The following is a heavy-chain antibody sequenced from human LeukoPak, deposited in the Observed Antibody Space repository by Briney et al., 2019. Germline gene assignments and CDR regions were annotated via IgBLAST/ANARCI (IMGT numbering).Heavy chain of an antibody. J-gene: IGHJ4*02. CDR2: ISGSGGGT. CDR3: AKASGGNVVY. CDR1: GITLSNYG. D-gene: IGHD4-23*01. Sequence: GGSLRLSCAVSGITLSNYGMSWVRQAPGKGLEWVAGISGSGGGTNYADSVKGRFTISRDNSKNTLYLQMNSLRPEDTAVYYCAKASGGNVVYWGQGTLVTVSS. V-gene: IGHV3-23*01.